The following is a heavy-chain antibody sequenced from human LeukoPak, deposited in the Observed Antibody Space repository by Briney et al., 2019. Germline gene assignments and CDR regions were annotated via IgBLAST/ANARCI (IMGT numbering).Heavy chain of an antibody. Sequence: SETLSLTCTVSLGSISSYYWSWIRQPPGKGLEWIGYIYYSGSTNYNPSLKSRVSISVDTSKNQFSLKLSSVTAADTAVYYCAREVPSRPYYMDVWGKGTTVTVSS. D-gene: IGHD2-2*01. CDR3: AREVPSRPYYMDV. V-gene: IGHV4-59*01. J-gene: IGHJ6*03. CDR2: IYYSGST. CDR1: LGSISSYY.